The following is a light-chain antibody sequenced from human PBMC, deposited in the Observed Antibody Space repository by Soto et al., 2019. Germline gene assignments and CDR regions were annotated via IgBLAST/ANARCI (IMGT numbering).Light chain of an antibody. CDR3: QSYDSSLSVV. CDR2: GNS. J-gene: IGLJ2*01. CDR1: SSNIRAGYD. V-gene: IGLV1-40*01. Sequence: QSVLTQPPSVSGAPGQRVTISCTGSSSNIRAGYDVHWYQQLPGTAPKLLIYGNSNRPSRVPDRFSGSKSGTSASLAITGLHAEDEADYYCQSYDSSLSVVFGGGTKLTVL.